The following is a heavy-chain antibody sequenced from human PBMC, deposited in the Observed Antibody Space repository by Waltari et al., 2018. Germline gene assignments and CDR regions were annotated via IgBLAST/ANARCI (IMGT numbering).Heavy chain of an antibody. Sequence: GKGLEWMGRVDPEDGETIYAEKFQGRVTITADTSTDTAYMELSSLRSEDTAVYYCATNPGFGVVITRYYYYYMDVWGKGTTVTVSS. J-gene: IGHJ6*03. D-gene: IGHD3-3*01. CDR3: ATNPGFGVVITRYYYYYMDV. CDR2: VDPEDGET. V-gene: IGHV1-69-2*01.